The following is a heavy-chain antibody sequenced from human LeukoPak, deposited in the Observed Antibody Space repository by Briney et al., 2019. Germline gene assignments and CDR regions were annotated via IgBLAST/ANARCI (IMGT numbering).Heavy chain of an antibody. V-gene: IGHV3-7*03. CDR3: AREGRTTATIDY. CDR1: GFTFSSCW. CDR2: IKQDGSEK. D-gene: IGHD4-17*01. Sequence: GGSLRLSCAASGFTFSSCWMSWVRQAPGKGLEWVASIKQDGSEKYYVDSVKGRFTISRDNAKNSQYLEMNSLRAEDTAVYYCAREGRTTATIDYWGQGTLVTVSS. J-gene: IGHJ4*02.